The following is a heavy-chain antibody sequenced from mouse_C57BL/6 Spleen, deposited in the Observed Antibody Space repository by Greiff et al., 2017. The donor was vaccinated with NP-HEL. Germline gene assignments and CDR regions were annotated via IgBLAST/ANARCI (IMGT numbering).Heavy chain of an antibody. V-gene: IGHV3-6*01. CDR1: GYSITSGYY. D-gene: IGHD1-1*02. CDR3: ARGAHRWDYFDY. Sequence: DVQLQESGPGLVKPSQSLSLTCSVTGYSITSGYYWNWIRQFPGNKLEWMGYISYDGSNNYNPSLKNRISITRDTSTNQFFLKLNSVTTEDTATYYGARGAHRWDYFDYWGQGTTLTVSS. CDR2: ISYDGSN. J-gene: IGHJ2*01.